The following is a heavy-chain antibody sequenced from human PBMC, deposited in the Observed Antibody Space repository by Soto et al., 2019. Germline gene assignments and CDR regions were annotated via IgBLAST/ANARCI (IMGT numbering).Heavy chain of an antibody. CDR3: ARYDPGYGSGWVPYFDY. CDR1: GGSMSSYY. D-gene: IGHD6-19*01. J-gene: IGHJ4*01. V-gene: IGHV4-59*08. Sequence: QVQLQESGPGLVKPSETLFLTCTVSGGSMSSYYWSWIRQPPGKGLEWIGYIYYSGGTNYNPSLQSRLTISSDTSKNQSSLKLSSATAAATAVYYCARYDPGYGSGWVPYFDYWGHGTLVTVSS. CDR2: IYYSGGT.